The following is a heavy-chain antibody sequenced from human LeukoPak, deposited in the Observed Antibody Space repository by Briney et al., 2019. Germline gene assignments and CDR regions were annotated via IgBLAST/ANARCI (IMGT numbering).Heavy chain of an antibody. Sequence: EASVKVSCKTSGYTFTSYDINWVRQATGQGLEWMGWMNPNSGNTGYAQKFQGRVTMTRNTSISTAYMELSSLRSEDTAVYYCARRYRGTIYSSSWDTFDYWGQGTLVTVSS. CDR1: GYTFTSYD. CDR3: ARRYRGTIYSSSWDTFDY. V-gene: IGHV1-8*01. CDR2: MNPNSGNT. D-gene: IGHD6-13*01. J-gene: IGHJ4*02.